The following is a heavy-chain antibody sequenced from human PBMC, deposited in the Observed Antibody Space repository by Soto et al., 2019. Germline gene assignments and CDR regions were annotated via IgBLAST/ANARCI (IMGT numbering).Heavy chain of an antibody. CDR2: INGDGGTT. V-gene: IGHV3-74*01. CDR3: AGVGGSSWL. CDR1: GFTFSSYW. D-gene: IGHD6-6*01. J-gene: IGHJ4*02. Sequence: EVQLVESGGGLVQPGGSLRLSCAASGFTFSSYWMHWVRQAPGKGLVWVSRINGDGGTTNYADSVKGRFTISRDNAKNSLLPPMTSGSVVSATVNNCAGVGGSSWLWGPGARVTGSS.